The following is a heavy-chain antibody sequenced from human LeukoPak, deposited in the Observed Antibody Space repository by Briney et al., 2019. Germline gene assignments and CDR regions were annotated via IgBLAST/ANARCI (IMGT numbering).Heavy chain of an antibody. J-gene: IGHJ3*02. D-gene: IGHD3-22*01. CDR1: GGSFSDYY. CDR3: ARSAIDVYYYDSRADKDAFDM. CDR2: INHRRST. V-gene: IGHV4-34*01. Sequence: SETLSLTCAVYGGSFSDYYWSWIRQPPGKGLEWIGEINHRRSTNYNPSLKSRVTISVDMSKNQFSLRLSSVTAADTAVYYCARSAIDVYYYDSRADKDAFDMWGQGTMVTVSS.